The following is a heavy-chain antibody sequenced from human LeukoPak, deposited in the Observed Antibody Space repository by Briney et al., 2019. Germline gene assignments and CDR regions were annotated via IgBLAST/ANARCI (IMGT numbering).Heavy chain of an antibody. CDR3: AIAPYCSSTSCPNWSDP. J-gene: IGHJ5*02. CDR2: INPNSGGT. V-gene: IGHV1-2*02. Sequence: ASVTLPFKASGYTFTGYYMHWVRQAPGQGLEWMGWINPNSGGTNYAQKFQRRVTMTRDTSISTAYMELSRLRSDDTAEYYCAIAPYCSSTSCPNWSDPSGEGTLVTVSS. D-gene: IGHD2-2*01. CDR1: GYTFTGYY.